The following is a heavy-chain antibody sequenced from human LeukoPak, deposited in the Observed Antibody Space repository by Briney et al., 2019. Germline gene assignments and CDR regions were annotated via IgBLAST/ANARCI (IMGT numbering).Heavy chain of an antibody. CDR3: ARARIVGATYYFDY. V-gene: IGHV3-23*01. CDR2: ISGGGGTT. Sequence: PGGSLRLSCAASGFTFSNYAMTWVRQAPGKGLEWVSAISGGGGTTYYADSVKGRFTISRDNSKNTLYLQMNSLRAEDTAVYYCARARIVGATYYFDYWGQGTLVTVSS. J-gene: IGHJ4*02. CDR1: GFTFSNYA. D-gene: IGHD1-26*01.